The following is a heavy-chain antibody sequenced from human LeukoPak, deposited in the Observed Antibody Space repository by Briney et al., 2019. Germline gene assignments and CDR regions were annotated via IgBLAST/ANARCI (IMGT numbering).Heavy chain of an antibody. D-gene: IGHD2-2*01. CDR2: INPNGGGA. V-gene: IGHV1-2*02. CDR3: ASKGDGYCRGTICQGAFDF. J-gene: IGHJ3*01. Sequence: GASVTVSCKAFGYSFTDYYMHWVRQAPGQGLEWMGWINPNGGGAKYAQKFQGRVTMTRDTSINTVYMELTSLRSDDTAVYFCASKGDGYCRGTICQGAFDFWGQGTMVTVSS. CDR1: GYSFTDYY.